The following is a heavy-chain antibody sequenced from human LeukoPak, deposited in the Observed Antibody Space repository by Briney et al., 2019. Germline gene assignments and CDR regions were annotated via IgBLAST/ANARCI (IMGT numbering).Heavy chain of an antibody. V-gene: IGHV3-11*01. CDR3: ARATTARTYYYDSSGYYFDY. J-gene: IGHJ4*02. CDR1: GFTFSDYY. CDR2: ISSSGSTI. Sequence: GGSLRLSCAASGFTFSDYYMSWIRQAPGKGLEWVSYISSSGSTIYYADSVKGRFTISRDNAKNSLYLQMNSLRAEDTAVYYCARATTARTYYYDSSGYYFDYWGQGTLVTVSS. D-gene: IGHD3-22*01.